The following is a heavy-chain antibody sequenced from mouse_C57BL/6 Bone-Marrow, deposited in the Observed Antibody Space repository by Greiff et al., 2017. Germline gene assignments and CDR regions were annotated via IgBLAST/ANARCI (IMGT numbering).Heavy chain of an antibody. D-gene: IGHD2-5*01. V-gene: IGHV5-9-1*02. J-gene: IGHJ4*01. CDR2: ISSGGDYI. CDR1: GFTFSSYA. CDR3: TRERGYSNYDAMDY. Sequence: EVKLEESGEGLVKPGGSLKLSCAASGFTFSSYAMSWVRQTPEKRLEWVAYISSGGDYIYYADTVKGRFTISRDNARNTLYLQMSSLKSEDTAMYYCTRERGYSNYDAMDYWGQGTSVTVSS.